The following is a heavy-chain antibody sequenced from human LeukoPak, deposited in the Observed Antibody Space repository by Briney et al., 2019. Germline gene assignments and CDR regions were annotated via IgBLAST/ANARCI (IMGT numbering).Heavy chain of an antibody. J-gene: IGHJ4*02. CDR2: IYTSGST. CDR1: GGSISSGSYY. V-gene: IGHV4-61*02. CDR3: ARDAIAVAGIDY. D-gene: IGHD6-19*01. Sequence: SETLSLTCTVSGGSISSGSYYWSWIRQPAGKGLEWIGRIYTSGSTNYNPSFKSRVTISVDTSKNQFSLKLSSVTAADTAVYYCARDAIAVAGIDYWGQGTLVTVSS.